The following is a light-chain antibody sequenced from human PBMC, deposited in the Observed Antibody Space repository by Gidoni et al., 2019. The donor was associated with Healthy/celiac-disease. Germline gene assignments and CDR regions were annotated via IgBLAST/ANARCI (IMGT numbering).Light chain of an antibody. CDR1: QSVSSSY. CDR2: GAS. Sequence: EIVLTQSPGTLSLSQGERATLSCRASQSVSSSYLAWYQQKPGQAPRLLIYGASSRATGIPDGLSGSGSGTDFTLTISRLEPEDFAVYYCQQYGSSPVTFGQGTKVEIK. CDR3: QQYGSSPVT. J-gene: IGKJ1*01. V-gene: IGKV3-20*01.